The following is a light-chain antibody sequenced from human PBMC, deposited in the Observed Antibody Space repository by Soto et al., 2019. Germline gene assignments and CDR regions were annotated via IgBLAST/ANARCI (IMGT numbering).Light chain of an antibody. J-gene: IGLJ1*01. CDR3: CSSAGAFYV. CDR1: SSDICGHIS. CDR2: DVS. V-gene: IGLV2-11*01. Sequence: QSALTQPRSVSGSPGQSVTISCTGTSSDICGHISVSWFQPHPGKAPKLMIYDVSKRPSGVPDRFSGSKSGNTASLTISGLQAEDEADYYCCSSAGAFYVFGTGTKLTVL.